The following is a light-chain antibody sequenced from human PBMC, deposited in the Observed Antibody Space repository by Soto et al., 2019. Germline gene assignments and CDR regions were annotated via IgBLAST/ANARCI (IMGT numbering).Light chain of an antibody. J-gene: IGKJ5*01. V-gene: IGKV3-11*01. CDR2: DAY. Sequence: ALTQSPVTLSSSPRARPTLSGSASQSCRGPLAWYQQKPGQAPRLLIYDAYNRATGIPPRFSGSGSGTDFTLTISGLEPEDFAVYYCQQRHMWPCTFGQGTRLEIK. CDR3: QQRHMWPCT. CDR1: QSCRGP.